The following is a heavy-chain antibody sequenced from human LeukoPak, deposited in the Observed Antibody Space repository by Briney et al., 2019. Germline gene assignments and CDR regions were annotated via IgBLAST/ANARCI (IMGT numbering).Heavy chain of an antibody. V-gene: IGHV3-48*04. J-gene: IGHJ6*03. CDR2: ISSSSSTI. D-gene: IGHD2-21*01. Sequence: GGSLRLSCAASGFTFSSYSMNWVRQAPGKGLEWVSYISSSSSTIYYADSVKGRFTISRDNAKNSLYLQMNSLRAEDTAVYYCARPQYQDGEGYYYYYMDVWGKGTTVTVSS. CDR3: ARPQYQDGEGYYYYYMDV. CDR1: GFTFSSYS.